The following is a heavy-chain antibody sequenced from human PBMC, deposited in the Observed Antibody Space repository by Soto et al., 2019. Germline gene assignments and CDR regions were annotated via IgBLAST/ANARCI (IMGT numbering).Heavy chain of an antibody. J-gene: IGHJ4*02. CDR3: AAGEPLNY. CDR2: IWYDGSNK. CDR1: CFTFINYG. Sequence: GGSLRLSCASSCFTFINYGMHWVRQAPGKGLEWVAIIWYDGSNKYYADSVKGRFTISRDNSKNTVYLQMNSLRGEDTAMYYCAAGEPLNYRGQGTLVTVSS. D-gene: IGHD3-10*01. V-gene: IGHV3-33*01.